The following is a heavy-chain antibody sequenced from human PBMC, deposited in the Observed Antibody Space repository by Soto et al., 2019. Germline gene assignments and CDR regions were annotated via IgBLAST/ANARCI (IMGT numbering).Heavy chain of an antibody. Sequence: EVQLVESGGGLVQPGGSLRLSCVASGFTFSTYEMNWVRQAPGKGLEWVSYISGRGGSIYYADSVRGRFTISRDNAKNSVYLQINRLRAEDTAVYYCAREDNNDAFDMWGQVTMVSVSS. CDR1: GFTFSTYE. CDR3: AREDNNDAFDM. V-gene: IGHV3-48*03. D-gene: IGHD1-20*01. CDR2: ISGRGGSI. J-gene: IGHJ3*02.